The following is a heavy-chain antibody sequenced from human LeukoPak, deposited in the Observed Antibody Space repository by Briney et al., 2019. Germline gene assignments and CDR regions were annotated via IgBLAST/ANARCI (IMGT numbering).Heavy chain of an antibody. D-gene: IGHD5-24*01. J-gene: IGHJ4*02. CDR3: AKEGRSLQTY. CDR1: GFMFSSNW. CDR2: IKEDGTET. V-gene: IGHV3-7*03. Sequence: GGSLRLSCAASGFMFSSNWMSWVRLAPGKGLEWVANIKEDGTETYYVDSVRGRFTISRDNAKNSLCLQMNSLRVEDTAVYYCAKEGRSLQTYWGQGTLVTVSS.